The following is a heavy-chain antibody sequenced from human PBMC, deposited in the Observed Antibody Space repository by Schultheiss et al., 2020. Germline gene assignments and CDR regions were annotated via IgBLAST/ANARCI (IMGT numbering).Heavy chain of an antibody. CDR2: IYYSGST. CDR1: GGSISSGSYY. J-gene: IGHJ6*02. Sequence: SETLSLTCTVSGGSISSGSYYWSWIRQPPGKGLEWIGYIYYSGSTNYNPSLKSRVTISVDTSKNQFSLKLSSVTAADTAVYYCARFVDTAMGSRPGALKTGNYYGMDVWGQGTTVTVSS. CDR3: ARFVDTAMGSRPGALKTGNYYGMDV. V-gene: IGHV4-61*01. D-gene: IGHD5-18*01.